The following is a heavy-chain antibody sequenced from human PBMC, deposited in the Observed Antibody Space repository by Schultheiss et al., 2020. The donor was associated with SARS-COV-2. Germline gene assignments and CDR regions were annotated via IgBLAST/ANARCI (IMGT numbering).Heavy chain of an antibody. CDR1: GYTFSDYD. D-gene: IGHD3-10*01. Sequence: GGSLRLSCAASGYTFSDYDMSWVRQAPGKGLEWVSGFHVSGSRTYYADSVKGRFTISRDNSKNTLYLQMTSLRAEDTAVYYCARETRGLLWGQGTLVTVSS. V-gene: IGHV3-23*01. CDR2: FHVSGSRT. CDR3: ARETRGLL. J-gene: IGHJ4*02.